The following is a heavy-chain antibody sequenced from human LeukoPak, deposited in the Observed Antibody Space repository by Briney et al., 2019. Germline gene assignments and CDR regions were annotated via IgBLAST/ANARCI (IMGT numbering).Heavy chain of an antibody. J-gene: IGHJ6*03. D-gene: IGHD5-24*01. CDR3: ANYRDPYMDV. V-gene: IGHV3-48*03. CDR1: GSTFSSYE. CDR2: ISSSGSTI. Sequence: PGGSLRLSCAASGSTFSSYEMNWVRQAPGKGLEWVSYISSSGSTIYYADSVKGRFTISRDNAKNSLYLQMNSLRAEDTAVYYCANYRDPYMDVWGKGTTVTISS.